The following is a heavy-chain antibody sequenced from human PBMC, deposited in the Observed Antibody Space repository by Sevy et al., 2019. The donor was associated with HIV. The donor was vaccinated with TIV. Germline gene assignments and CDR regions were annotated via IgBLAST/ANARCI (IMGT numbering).Heavy chain of an antibody. CDR1: GYSFTVYY. J-gene: IGHJ4*02. V-gene: IGHV1-2*04. D-gene: IGHD6-19*01. CDR3: ARGGQWQGLNGPDFDY. Sequence: ASVKVSCKASGYSFTVYYMHWVRQAPGQGLEWMGRINPNSGDTNFAQKFQGWVTLTRDTSISTAYMELSRLKSDDTAVYYCARGGQWQGLNGPDFDYWGQGTPVTVSS. CDR2: INPNSGDT.